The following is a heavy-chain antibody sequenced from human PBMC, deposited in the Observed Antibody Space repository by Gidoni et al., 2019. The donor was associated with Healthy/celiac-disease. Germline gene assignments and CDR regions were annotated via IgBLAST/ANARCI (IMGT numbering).Heavy chain of an antibody. CDR1: GFPFSSYW. CDR2: IKQDGSEK. Sequence: EVQLVESGGGLVQPVGSLRLSCAASGFPFSSYWMSWVRQAPGKGLEWVANIKQDGSEKYYVDSVKGRFTISRDNAKNSLYLQMNSLRAEDTAVYYCARDHFPYYYDSSGYFWFDPWGQGTLVTVSS. D-gene: IGHD3-22*01. V-gene: IGHV3-7*03. CDR3: ARDHFPYYYDSSGYFWFDP. J-gene: IGHJ5*02.